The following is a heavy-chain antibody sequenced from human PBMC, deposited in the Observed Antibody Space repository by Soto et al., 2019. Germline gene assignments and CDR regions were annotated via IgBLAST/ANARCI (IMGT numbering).Heavy chain of an antibody. J-gene: IGHJ6*02. CDR1: GGTFSSYA. Sequence: QVQLVQSGAEVKKPGSSVKVSGKASGGTFSSYAISWVRQAPGQGLEWMGGIIPIFGTANYAQKFQGRVTITADESTSTAYMELSSLRSEDTAVYYCARIDTMVRGVISYGMDVWGQGTTVTVSS. D-gene: IGHD3-10*01. V-gene: IGHV1-69*01. CDR2: IIPIFGTA. CDR3: ARIDTMVRGVISYGMDV.